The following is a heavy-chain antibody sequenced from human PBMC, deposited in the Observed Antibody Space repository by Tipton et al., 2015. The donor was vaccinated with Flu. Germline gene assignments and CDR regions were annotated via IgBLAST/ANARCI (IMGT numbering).Heavy chain of an antibody. CDR3: AKDPSDSRGYYRFDN. V-gene: IGHV3-23*01. J-gene: IGHJ4*02. D-gene: IGHD3-22*01. CDR1: GFTFISYA. Sequence: GSLRLSCEASGFTFISYAMSWVRQAPGKGLEWVSTISANGEITDYADSVKGRYTISRDNSRNTLYLNLNSLRAEDMGMYNCAKDPSDSRGYYRFDNWGLGTLVTVSS. CDR2: ISANGEIT.